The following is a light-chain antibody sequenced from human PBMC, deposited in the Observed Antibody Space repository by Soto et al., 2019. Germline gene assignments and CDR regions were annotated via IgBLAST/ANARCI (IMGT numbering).Light chain of an antibody. V-gene: IGLV2-14*01. CDR1: SNDVGAYNY. CDR3: SSYTTSITYV. Sequence: QSVLTQPASVSGSPGQSITIPCTGTSNDVGAYNYVSWYQQHLGKAPKLMIYEVSNRPSGISNRFSGSKSGNTASLTISGLQAEDEADYYCSSYTTSITYVFGTGTRSPS. J-gene: IGLJ1*01. CDR2: EVS.